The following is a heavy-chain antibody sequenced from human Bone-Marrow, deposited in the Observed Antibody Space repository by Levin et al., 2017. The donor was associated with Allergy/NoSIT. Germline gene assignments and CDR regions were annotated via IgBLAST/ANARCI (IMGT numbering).Heavy chain of an antibody. D-gene: IGHD1-1*01. CDR2: ISDSGDSA. CDR3: ANMNWNKAP. J-gene: IGHJ5*02. Sequence: PGGSLRLSCATSGFKFTMYAMSWVRQAPGKGLEWVSGISDSGDSAYYADSVKGRFTISRDNTRNTLFLQMNTLRPEDTALYYCANMNWNKAPWGQGTLVTVSS. CDR1: GFKFTMYA. V-gene: IGHV3-23*01.